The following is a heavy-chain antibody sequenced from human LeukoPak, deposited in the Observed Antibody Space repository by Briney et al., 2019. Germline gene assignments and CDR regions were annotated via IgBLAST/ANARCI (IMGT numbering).Heavy chain of an antibody. CDR1: GGSISSSSYY. CDR2: IYYSGST. CDR3: ARHRSIVVVPAAYYHYYYMDV. J-gene: IGHJ6*03. D-gene: IGHD2-2*01. Sequence: SGTLSLTCTVSGGSISSSSYYWGWIRQPPGKGLEWIGSIYYSGSTYYNPYLKSRVTISVDTSKNQFSLKLSSVTAADTAVYYCARHRSIVVVPAAYYHYYYMDVWGKGTTVTVSS. V-gene: IGHV4-39*01.